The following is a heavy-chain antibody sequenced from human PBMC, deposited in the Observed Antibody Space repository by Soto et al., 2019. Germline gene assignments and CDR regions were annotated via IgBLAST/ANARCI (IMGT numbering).Heavy chain of an antibody. Sequence: ASVKVSCKASGYTFTSYDINWVRQATGQGLEWMGWMNPNSGNTGYAQKFQGRVTMTRNTSISTAYMELSSLRSEDTAVYYCARGLRYCTNGVCYEIFDYWGQRTLVTAAS. CDR3: ARGLRYCTNGVCYEIFDY. V-gene: IGHV1-8*01. D-gene: IGHD2-8*01. J-gene: IGHJ4*02. CDR2: MNPNSGNT. CDR1: GYTFTSYD.